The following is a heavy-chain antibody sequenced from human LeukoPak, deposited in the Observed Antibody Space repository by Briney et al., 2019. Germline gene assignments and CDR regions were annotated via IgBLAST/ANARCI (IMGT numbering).Heavy chain of an antibody. J-gene: IGHJ4*02. D-gene: IGHD6-19*01. V-gene: IGHV4-59*08. CDR2: IYYSGNT. CDR1: GGSISSYY. CDR3: ASYNSGWYSGFDN. Sequence: PSETLSLTCTVSGGSISSYYCSWARQPPGKGLEWIAYIYYSGNTNYNPSLKSRVTISVDTSKNQFSLKLSSVTAADTALYYCASYNSGWYSGFDNWGQGNLVTVSS.